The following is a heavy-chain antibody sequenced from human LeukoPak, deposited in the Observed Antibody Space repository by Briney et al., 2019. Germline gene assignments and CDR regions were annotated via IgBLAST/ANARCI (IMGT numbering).Heavy chain of an antibody. J-gene: IGHJ4*02. CDR1: GFTFSSYA. Sequence: TGRSLRLSCAASGFTFSSYAMHWVRQAPDKGLEWVALISYDGSNKYYADSVKGRFTISRDNSKNTLYLQMNSLRPEDTAVYYCARGDYFGSGSYSDYWGQGTLVTVSS. CDR3: ARGDYFGSGSYSDY. CDR2: ISYDGSNK. V-gene: IGHV3-30-3*01. D-gene: IGHD3-10*01.